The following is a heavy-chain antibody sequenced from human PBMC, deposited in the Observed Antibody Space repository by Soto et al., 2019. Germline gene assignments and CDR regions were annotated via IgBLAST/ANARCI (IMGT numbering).Heavy chain of an antibody. CDR3: AKSLRPSALTTYYSDY. CDR1: GLTFSRYA. Sequence: EEQLLESGGGLVQPGGSLRLSCAASGLTFSRYAMSWVRQAPGKGLEWVSIINPSGDITYYGDSVKGRFTISRDNFKNTLSLQMNSLRAEDTAVYYCAKSLRPSALTTYYSDYRGQGTLVTVSS. J-gene: IGHJ4*02. V-gene: IGHV3-23*01. CDR2: INPSGDIT. D-gene: IGHD4-17*01.